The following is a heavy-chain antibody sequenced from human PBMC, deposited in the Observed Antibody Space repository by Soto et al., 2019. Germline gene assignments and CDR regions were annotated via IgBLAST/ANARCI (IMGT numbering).Heavy chain of an antibody. CDR1: GYTFTSYG. Sequence: QVQLVQSGAEVKKPGASVKVSCKASGYTFTSYGISWVRQAPGQGLEWMGWISAYNGNTNYAQKLQGRVTMTTDTSTSTAYMELRSLRSDDTAVYYCARDRKRLLWFGIGYYYYGMDVWGQGTTVTVSS. D-gene: IGHD3-10*01. CDR2: ISAYNGNT. V-gene: IGHV1-18*01. J-gene: IGHJ6*02. CDR3: ARDRKRLLWFGIGYYYYGMDV.